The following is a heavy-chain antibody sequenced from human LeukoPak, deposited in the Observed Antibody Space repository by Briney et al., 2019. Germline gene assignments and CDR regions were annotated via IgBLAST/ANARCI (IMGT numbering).Heavy chain of an antibody. CDR1: GFTFSSYG. V-gene: IGHV3-33*01. CDR3: AREGTAAAGKRRSSQFDY. J-gene: IGHJ4*02. D-gene: IGHD6-13*01. CDR2: IWYDGSNK. Sequence: LSLTCAASGFTFSSYGMHWVRQAPGKGLEWVAVIWYDGSNKYYADSVKGRFTISRDNSKNTLYLQMNSLRAEDTAVYYCAREGTAAAGKRRSSQFDYWGQGTLVTVSS.